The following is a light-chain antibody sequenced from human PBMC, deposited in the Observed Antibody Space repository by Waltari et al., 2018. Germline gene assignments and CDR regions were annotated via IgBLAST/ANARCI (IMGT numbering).Light chain of an antibody. CDR2: DVT. J-gene: IGLJ3*02. CDR3: CSYAGTYTWV. CDR1: SSDVGSYDY. Sequence: QSALTQPRSVSGSPGQSVTISCTGTSSDVGSYDYVSWYQQHPGKAPKPIISDVTKRPSGVPDRFSGSKSGNTASLTISGLQAEDEADYYCCSYAGTYTWVFGGGTKLTVL. V-gene: IGLV2-11*01.